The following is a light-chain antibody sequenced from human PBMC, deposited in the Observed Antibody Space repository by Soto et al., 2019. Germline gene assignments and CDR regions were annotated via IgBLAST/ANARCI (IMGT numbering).Light chain of an antibody. J-gene: IGKJ4*01. CDR3: QHYYNWLS. V-gene: IGKV3-15*01. Sequence: EIVLTQSPATLSVSPGERATLSCRASQSVGYTVAWYQQKPGQPPRLLIYGASTRATGIPARFSGSGSGTDFTLTISSLQSEDSAVYYCQHYYNWLSFDGGTKVEIK. CDR1: QSVGYT. CDR2: GAS.